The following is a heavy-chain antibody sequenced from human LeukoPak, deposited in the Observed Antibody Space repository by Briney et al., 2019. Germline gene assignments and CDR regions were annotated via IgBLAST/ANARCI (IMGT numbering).Heavy chain of an antibody. Sequence: GGSLRLSCAASGFTFSSYGMHWVRQAPGKGLEWVAFIRYDGSNKYYADPVKGRFTISRDNSKNTLYLQMNSLRAEDTAVYYCAKGHSSGFGYYFDYWGQGTLVTVSS. CDR1: GFTFSSYG. V-gene: IGHV3-30*02. D-gene: IGHD3-22*01. J-gene: IGHJ4*02. CDR3: AKGHSSGFGYYFDY. CDR2: IRYDGSNK.